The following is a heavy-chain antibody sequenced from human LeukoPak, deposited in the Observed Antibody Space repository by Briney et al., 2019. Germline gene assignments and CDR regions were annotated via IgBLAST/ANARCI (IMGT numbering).Heavy chain of an antibody. CDR2: IVVGSGNT. D-gene: IGHD3-9*01. CDR1: GFTFTSSA. V-gene: IGHV1-58*02. J-gene: IGHJ4*02. Sequence: SVKVSCKASGFTFTSSAMQWVRQARGQRLEGIGWIVVGSGNTNYAQKFQERVTITRDMSTSTAYMELSSLRSEDTAVYYCAVLDYDILTGYYNFDYWGQGTLVTVSS. CDR3: AVLDYDILTGYYNFDY.